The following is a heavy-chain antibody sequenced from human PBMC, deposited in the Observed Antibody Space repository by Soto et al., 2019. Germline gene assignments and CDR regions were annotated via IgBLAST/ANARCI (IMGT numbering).Heavy chain of an antibody. CDR1: GGSFSAYY. V-gene: IGHV4-34*01. J-gene: IGHJ4*02. CDR2: INHSGST. D-gene: IGHD5-18*01. CDR3: ARAGVDTAMVRFDY. Sequence: SETLSLTCAVYGGSFSAYYWRLIRQPPGKGLEWIGEINHSGSTNYNPSLKSRVTISVDTSKNQFSLKLSSVTAADTAVYYCARAGVDTAMVRFDYWGQGTLVTVS.